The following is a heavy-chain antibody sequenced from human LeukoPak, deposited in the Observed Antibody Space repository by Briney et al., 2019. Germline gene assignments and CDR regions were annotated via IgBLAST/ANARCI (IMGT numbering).Heavy chain of an antibody. Sequence: SETLSLTCTVSGGSISSSSYYWGSIRQPPGKGLEWIGSIYYSGSTYYNPSLNSRVTISVDTSKNQFSLKLSSVTAADTAVYYCARHYAEQWPRTIADAFDIWGQGTMVTVSS. CDR2: IYYSGST. V-gene: IGHV4-39*01. CDR1: GGSISSSSYY. CDR3: ARHYAEQWPRTIADAFDI. J-gene: IGHJ3*02. D-gene: IGHD6-19*01.